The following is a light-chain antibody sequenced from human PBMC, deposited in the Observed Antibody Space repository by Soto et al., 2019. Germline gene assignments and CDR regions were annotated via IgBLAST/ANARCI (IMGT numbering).Light chain of an antibody. J-gene: IGLJ1*01. V-gene: IGLV1-40*01. CDR2: GNS. CDR3: QSYDRSLSGLYV. CDR1: SSNIGAGDD. Sequence: QSVLTQPPSVAGAPGHRVTISSTGSSSNIGAGDDVHWYQQLPGTAPKRLIRGNSNRPSGVTDRFSGSKSGTSASLAITGVQAEDEADYYCQSYDRSLSGLYVFGTGTKLTVL.